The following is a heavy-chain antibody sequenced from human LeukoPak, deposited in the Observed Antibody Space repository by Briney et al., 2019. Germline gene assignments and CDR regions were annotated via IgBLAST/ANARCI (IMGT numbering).Heavy chain of an antibody. CDR2: INPNSGDT. CDR3: ARPNGDYYNWFDP. CDR1: GYTFIGYY. V-gene: IGHV1-2*02. D-gene: IGHD4-17*01. J-gene: IGHJ5*02. Sequence: ASVKVSCKASGYTFIGYYIHWVRQAPGQGLEWMGWINPNSGDTNYAQKFQDRVTLTRDTSINTAYMELTDLTSDDTAMYYCARPNGDYYNWFDPWGQGTLVTVTS.